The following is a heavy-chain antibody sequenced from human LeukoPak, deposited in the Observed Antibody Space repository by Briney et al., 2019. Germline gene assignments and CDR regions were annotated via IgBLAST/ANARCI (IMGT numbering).Heavy chain of an antibody. CDR2: TNPNSGDT. J-gene: IGHJ6*02. D-gene: IGHD1-1*01. Sequence: GASVKVSCKASGYTFTGYYMHWVRQAPGQGLEWMGWTNPNSGDTNYAQKFQGRVTLTGDTSINTVYMELSRLRFDDTAVYYCARKATGQYGMDVWGQGTTVTVSS. CDR3: ARKATGQYGMDV. CDR1: GYTFTGYY. V-gene: IGHV1-2*02.